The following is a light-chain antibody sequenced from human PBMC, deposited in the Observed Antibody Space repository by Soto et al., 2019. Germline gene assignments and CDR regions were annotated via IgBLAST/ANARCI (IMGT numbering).Light chain of an antibody. CDR2: GAS. J-gene: IGKJ1*01. CDR1: QSVSSN. V-gene: IGKV3-15*01. CDR3: QQYNNWPPVT. Sequence: EIVMTQSPATLSVSPGERAALSCRASQSVSSNLAWYQQKPGQAPRLLIYGASTRATGIPARFSGSGSGTEFTLTISSLQSEDFAVYYCQQYNNWPPVTFGQGTKVDIK.